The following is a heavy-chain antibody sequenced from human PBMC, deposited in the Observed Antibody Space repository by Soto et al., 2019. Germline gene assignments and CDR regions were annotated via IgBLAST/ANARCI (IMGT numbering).Heavy chain of an antibody. CDR1: GRAFSTTY. D-gene: IGHD3-10*01. Sequence: QVHLVQSGAEVLKPGASVKVSCRAAGRAFSTTYIHWVRQAPGQGLEWMGIINPSGGSRSYSPTFQGTVTMTGDTSTVNMELSSLTLEETAGYYCAGDTLWFGAFSQFDTWGQGTLVTVSS. J-gene: IGHJ5*02. CDR3: AGDTLWFGAFSQFDT. CDR2: INPSGGSR. V-gene: IGHV1-46*01.